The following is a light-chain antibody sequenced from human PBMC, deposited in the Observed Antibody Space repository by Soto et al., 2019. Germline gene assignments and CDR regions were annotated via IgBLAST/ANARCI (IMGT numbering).Light chain of an antibody. CDR1: SGYSNYK. V-gene: IGLV9-49*01. Sequence: QSVLTQPPSASASLGASVTLTCTLSSGYSNYKVDWYQQRPGKGPRFVMRVGTGGIVGSKGDGIPDRFSVLGSGLNRYLTIKNIQEEDESDDHCGADHGSGSNFPVLFGGGTKLTVL. CDR3: GADHGSGSNFPVL. CDR2: VGTGGIVG. J-gene: IGLJ2*01.